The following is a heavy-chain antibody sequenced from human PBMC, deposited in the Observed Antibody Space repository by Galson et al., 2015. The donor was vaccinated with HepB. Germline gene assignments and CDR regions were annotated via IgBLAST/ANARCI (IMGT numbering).Heavy chain of an antibody. V-gene: IGHV1-18*04. CDR2: ISAYNGNT. CDR3: ARVRAYSGGPGPKGLDY. D-gene: IGHD6-19*01. CDR1: GYTFTSYG. J-gene: IGHJ4*02. Sequence: QSGAEVKKPGASVKVSCKASGYTFTSYGISWVRQAPGQGLEWMGWISAYNGNTNYAQKLQGRVTMTTDTSTSTAYMELRSLRFDDTAVYYCARVRAYSGGPGPKGLDYWGQGTLVTVSS.